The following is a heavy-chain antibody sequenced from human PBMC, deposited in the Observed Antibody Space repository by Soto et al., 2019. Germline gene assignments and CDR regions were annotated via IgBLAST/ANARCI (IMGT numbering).Heavy chain of an antibody. CDR2: IYYSGST. J-gene: IGHJ4*02. D-gene: IGHD2-8*02. CDR3: ARVGGYWDHYFDY. V-gene: IGHV4-31*03. Sequence: TLSLTCTVSGGSISSGGYYWSWIRQHPGKGLEWIGYIYYSGSTYYNPSLKSRVTISVDTSKNQFSLKLSSVSAADPAVYYCARVGGYWDHYFDYWGQGALVTVSS. CDR1: GGSISSGGYY.